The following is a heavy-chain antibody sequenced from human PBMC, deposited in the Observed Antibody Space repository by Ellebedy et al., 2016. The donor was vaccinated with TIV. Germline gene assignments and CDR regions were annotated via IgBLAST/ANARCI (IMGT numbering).Heavy chain of an antibody. D-gene: IGHD6-13*01. CDR3: ARVRRASSGLDV. Sequence: ASVKVSCKASGYTFTANYVHWVRQAPGQGLEWMGWINPDSGVTNFAQKFQGRVTMTSDTSVNTVYMELSRLESDDTAVYYCARVRRASSGLDVWGQGTTVTVSS. CDR2: INPDSGVT. CDR1: GYTFTANY. V-gene: IGHV1-2*02. J-gene: IGHJ6*02.